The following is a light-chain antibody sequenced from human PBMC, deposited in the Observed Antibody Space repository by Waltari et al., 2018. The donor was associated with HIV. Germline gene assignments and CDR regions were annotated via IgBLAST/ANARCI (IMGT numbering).Light chain of an antibody. Sequence: NFMLTQPHSVSESPGKTVVISCTRSSGHIARNYVHWYQQRPVSAPTTVIYEDNPRPSGVPARFSGAIDRSSNSASLTISGLQTEDEADYYCQSYDYTTVLFGGGTKLTVL. CDR2: EDN. V-gene: IGLV6-57*04. J-gene: IGLJ2*01. CDR3: QSYDYTTVL. CDR1: SGHIARNY.